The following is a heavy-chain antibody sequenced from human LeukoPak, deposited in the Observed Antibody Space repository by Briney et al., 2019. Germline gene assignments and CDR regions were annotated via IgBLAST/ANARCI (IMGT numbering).Heavy chain of an antibody. Sequence: AASVKVSCKASGYTFTIYYMHWLRQAPGQGLEWMGIIDPSGGSTSYAQKFQGRVTMTRDTSTSTVYMELSSLRSEDTAVYYCARAGRYYGSGSYYPHFDYWGQGTLVTVSS. CDR2: IDPSGGST. V-gene: IGHV1-46*01. J-gene: IGHJ4*02. D-gene: IGHD3-10*01. CDR1: GYTFTIYY. CDR3: ARAGRYYGSGSYYPHFDY.